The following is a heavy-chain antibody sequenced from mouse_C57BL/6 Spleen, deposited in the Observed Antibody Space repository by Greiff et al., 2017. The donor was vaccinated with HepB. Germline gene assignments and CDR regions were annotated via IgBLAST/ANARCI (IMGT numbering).Heavy chain of an antibody. Sequence: EVQLQESGGGLVQPKGSLKLSCAASGFTFNTYAMHWVRQAPGKGLEWVARIRSKSSNYATYYADSVKDRFTISRDDSQSMLYLQMNNLKTEDTAMYYCVRGDGYYGDWYFDVWGTGTTVTVSS. D-gene: IGHD2-3*01. CDR3: VRGDGYYGDWYFDV. CDR2: IRSKSSNYAT. J-gene: IGHJ1*03. CDR1: GFTFNTYA. V-gene: IGHV10-3*01.